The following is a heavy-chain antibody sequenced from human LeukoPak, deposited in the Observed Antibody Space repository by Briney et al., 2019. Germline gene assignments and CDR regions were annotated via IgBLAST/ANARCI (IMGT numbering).Heavy chain of an antibody. CDR2: ISWNSGSI. CDR3: AKVSKRFGELSLDY. Sequence: GGSLRLSCAASGFTFSSYSMNWVRQAPGKGLEWVSGISWNSGSIGYADSVKGRFTISRDNAKNSLYLQMNSLRAEDTALYYCAKVSKRFGELSLDYWGQGTLVTVSS. D-gene: IGHD3-10*01. CDR1: GFTFSSYS. J-gene: IGHJ4*02. V-gene: IGHV3-9*01.